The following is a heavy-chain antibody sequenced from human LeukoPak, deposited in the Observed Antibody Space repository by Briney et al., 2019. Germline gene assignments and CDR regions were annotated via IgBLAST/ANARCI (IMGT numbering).Heavy chain of an antibody. V-gene: IGHV3-23*01. CDR2: ITGNGGAT. CDR3: ARDFDSSGSYYGVFDY. D-gene: IGHD3-22*01. Sequence: GGSLRLSCAASGFTFSYYAMSWVRQAPGKGLEWVSAITGNGGATYNAGSVKGRFTISRDSSKNTLFLQMNSLRAEDTAVYYCARDFDSSGSYYGVFDYWGQGTLVTVSS. J-gene: IGHJ4*02. CDR1: GFTFSYYA.